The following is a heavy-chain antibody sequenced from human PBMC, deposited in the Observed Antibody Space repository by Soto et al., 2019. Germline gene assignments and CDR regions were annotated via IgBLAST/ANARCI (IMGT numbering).Heavy chain of an antibody. CDR2: ISSSSSYI. Sequence: PGGSLRLSCAASGFTFNIDSMNWVRQAPGKGLEWVSYISSSSSYIYYADSVKGRFTISRDNAKNSLYLQMNSLRAEDTAVYYCARLPRSRSDSSGYYYHHSYWAQRTPVTVSA. CDR1: GFTFNIDS. CDR3: ARLPRSRSDSSGYYYHHSY. V-gene: IGHV3-21*05. D-gene: IGHD3-22*01. J-gene: IGHJ4*02.